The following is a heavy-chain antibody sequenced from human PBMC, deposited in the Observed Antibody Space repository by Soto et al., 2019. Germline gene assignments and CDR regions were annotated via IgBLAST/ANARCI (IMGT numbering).Heavy chain of an antibody. CDR2: ISYDGSNK. V-gene: IGHV3-30*18. J-gene: IGHJ5*02. CDR3: AKAGGGSSWYYRFDP. Sequence: QVQLVESGGGVVQPGRSLRLSCAASGFTFSSYGMHWVRQAPGKGLEWVAVISYDGSNKYYADSVKGRFTISRDNSKNTLYLQMNSLRAEDTAVYYCAKAGGGSSWYYRFDPWGQGTLVTVSS. CDR1: GFTFSSYG. D-gene: IGHD6-13*01.